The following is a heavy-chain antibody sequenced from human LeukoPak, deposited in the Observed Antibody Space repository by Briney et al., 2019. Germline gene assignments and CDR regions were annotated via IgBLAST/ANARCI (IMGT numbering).Heavy chain of an antibody. J-gene: IGHJ6*03. Sequence: ASVKVSCKASGYTFTDYYLHWVRQAPGQGLEWMGRINPNSGGTNYAQKFQGRVTMTTDTSTDTAYLELGSLRVDDTAIYYCARDLGPYTGSYYSYYHYMDVWGEGTSVTVSS. CDR1: GYTFTDYY. CDR3: ARDLGPYTGSYYSYYHYMDV. V-gene: IGHV1-2*06. D-gene: IGHD1-26*01. CDR2: INPNSGGT.